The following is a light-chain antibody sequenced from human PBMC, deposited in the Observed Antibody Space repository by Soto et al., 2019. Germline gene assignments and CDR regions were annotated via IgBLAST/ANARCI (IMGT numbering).Light chain of an antibody. CDR1: QSFNTNY. J-gene: IGKJ4*01. Sequence: EIVLTQSPGTLSLSPGDRATLYCRASQSFNTNYLGVTRHYLAWYQQKPGQAPRLLIYGASSRATGIPDRFYGRGFGTDFTRTTSRLEPEDFAGDDRQQYGSSPLTFGGGTRVDVK. V-gene: IGKV3-20*01. CDR2: GAS. CDR3: QQYGSSPLT.